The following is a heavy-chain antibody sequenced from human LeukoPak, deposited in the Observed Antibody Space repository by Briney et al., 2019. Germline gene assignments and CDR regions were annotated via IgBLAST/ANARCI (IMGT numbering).Heavy chain of an antibody. D-gene: IGHD3-10*01. CDR2: ISAYNGDT. Sequence: ASVKVSCKASGYTFTSYGISWVRQAPGQGLEWMGWISAYNGDTNYAQKFQGRVTMTTDTSTSTGYMELRSLTSDDTAVYYCARAYGGYYFDYWGQGTLVTVSS. J-gene: IGHJ4*02. V-gene: IGHV1-18*01. CDR1: GYTFTSYG. CDR3: ARAYGGYYFDY.